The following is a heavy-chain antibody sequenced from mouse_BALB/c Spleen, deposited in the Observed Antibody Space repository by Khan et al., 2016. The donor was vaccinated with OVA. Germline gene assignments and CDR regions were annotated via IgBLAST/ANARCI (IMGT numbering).Heavy chain of an antibody. Sequence: QVQLKESGAELLRPGTSVKMSCKAGGYTFTNYLIGWVKQRPGHGLEWIGDIYPGVYYTNYNEKFKGKATLTAETSSHTVFMQLSSLTFEDSAIYCCARYPSWYFDVWGAGTTVTVSS. V-gene: IGHV1-63*02. CDR3: ARYPSWYFDV. CDR1: GYTFTNYL. CDR2: IYPGVYYT. J-gene: IGHJ1*01.